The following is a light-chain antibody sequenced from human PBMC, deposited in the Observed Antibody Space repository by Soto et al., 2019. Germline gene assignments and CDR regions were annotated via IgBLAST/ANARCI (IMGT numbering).Light chain of an antibody. CDR3: QQYDNWPPYT. Sequence: EIVVTQSPATLSVSPGERATLSCRASQSVSSNLAWYQQKPGQAPRLLIYEASTRATDIPARFSGSGSGTAFTLTISTLQSEDFAVYYCQQYDNWPPYTFGQGTKLEMK. V-gene: IGKV3D-15*01. J-gene: IGKJ2*01. CDR1: QSVSSN. CDR2: EAS.